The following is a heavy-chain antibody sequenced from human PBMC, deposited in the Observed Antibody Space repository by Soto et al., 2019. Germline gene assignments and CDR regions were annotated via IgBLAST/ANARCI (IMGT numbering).Heavy chain of an antibody. CDR2: IYPNGNT. Sequence: PSETLSLTCAVSGGSISSGDNSWSWIRQPPGKGLEWIGYIYPNGNTYYNPSLKSRATVSVDRSKNQFSLQLTSVTAADTAVYFCARRRIPSGYDDFFDLWGQGILVTAPQ. J-gene: IGHJ4*02. V-gene: IGHV4-30-2*01. CDR3: ARRRIPSGYDDFFDL. CDR1: GGSISSGDNS. D-gene: IGHD5-12*01.